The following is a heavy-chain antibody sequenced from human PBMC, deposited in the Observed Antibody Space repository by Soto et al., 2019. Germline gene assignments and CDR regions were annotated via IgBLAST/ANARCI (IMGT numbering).Heavy chain of an antibody. J-gene: IGHJ6*02. D-gene: IGHD3-22*01. CDR2: ISYDGSNK. V-gene: IGHV3-30*18. CDR3: ANMGYYDSSGYYYYYYGMDV. Sequence: PGGSLRLSCAASGFTFSSYGMHWVRQAPGKGLEWVAVISYDGSNKYYADSVKGRFTISRDNSKNTLYLQMNSPRAEDTAVYYCANMGYYDSSGYYYYYYGMDVWGQGTTVTVSS. CDR1: GFTFSSYG.